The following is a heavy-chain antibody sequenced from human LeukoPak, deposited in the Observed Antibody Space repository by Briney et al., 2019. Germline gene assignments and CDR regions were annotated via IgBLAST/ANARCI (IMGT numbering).Heavy chain of an antibody. J-gene: IGHJ6*02. CDR2: ISRNSGSI. D-gene: IGHD6-13*01. Sequence: PGGSLRLSCAASGFTFDDYAMHWVRQAPGKGLEWVSGISRNSGSIGYADSVKGRFTISRDNAKNSLYLQKNSLRDEDTASYYCAKDMGYSSSWTVRYYYGMEVGGQGTTVTVPS. V-gene: IGHV3-9*01. CDR3: AKDMGYSSSWTVRYYYGMEV. CDR1: GFTFDDYA.